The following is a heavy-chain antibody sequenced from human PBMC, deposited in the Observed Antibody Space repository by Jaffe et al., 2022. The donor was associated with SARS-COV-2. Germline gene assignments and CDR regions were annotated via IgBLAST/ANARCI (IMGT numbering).Heavy chain of an antibody. Sequence: MQLVESGGGLVQPGGSLRLSCATSGFTFTSHGMAWVRQAPGKGLQWVAAIDGGGGGTYYADSVKGRFIISRDTSKNTLYLQLNSLRAEDTAVYFCAKREPYYTGPLSWGQGTLVTVSS. CDR2: IDGGGGGT. J-gene: IGHJ5*02. CDR1: GFTFTSHG. CDR3: AKREPYYTGPLS. D-gene: IGHD1-26*01. V-gene: IGHV3-23*04.